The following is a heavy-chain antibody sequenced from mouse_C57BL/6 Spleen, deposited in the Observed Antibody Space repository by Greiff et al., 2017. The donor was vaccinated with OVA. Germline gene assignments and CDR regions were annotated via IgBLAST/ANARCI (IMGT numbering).Heavy chain of an antibody. V-gene: IGHV1-62-2*01. Sequence: QVQLKQSGAELVKPGASVKLSCKASGYTFTEYTIHWVKQRSGQGLEWIGWFYPGSGSIKYNEKFKDKATLTADKSSSTVYMELSRLTSEDSAVYFCARHEASFYYGSSPYYFDYWGQGTTRTVSS. CDR2: FYPGSGSI. J-gene: IGHJ2*01. CDR1: GYTFTEYT. CDR3: ARHEASFYYGSSPYYFDY. D-gene: IGHD1-1*01.